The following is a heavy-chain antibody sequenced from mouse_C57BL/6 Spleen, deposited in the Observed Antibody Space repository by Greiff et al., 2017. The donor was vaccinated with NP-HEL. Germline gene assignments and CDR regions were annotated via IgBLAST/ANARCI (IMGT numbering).Heavy chain of an antibody. J-gene: IGHJ3*01. CDR1: GFTFSSYG. V-gene: IGHV5-6*01. CDR2: ISSGGSYT. Sequence: EVMLVESGGDLVKPGGSLKLSCAASGFTFSSYGMSWVRQTPDKRLEWVATISSGGSYTYYPDSVKGRFTISRDNAKNTLYLQMSSLKSEDTAMYYCAREGGAYWGQGTLVTVSA. CDR3: AREGGAY.